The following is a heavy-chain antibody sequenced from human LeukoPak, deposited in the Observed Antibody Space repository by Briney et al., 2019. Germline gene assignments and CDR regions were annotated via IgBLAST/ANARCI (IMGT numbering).Heavy chain of an antibody. D-gene: IGHD6-19*01. V-gene: IGHV1-46*01. CDR2: INPSGGST. Sequence: ASVKVSCKASGYTFTSYYMHWVRQAPGQGLEWMGIINPSGGSTSYAQKFRGRVTMTRDMSTSTVYMELSSLRSEDTAVYYCARDRKRYIAVAGRGFDPWGQGTLVTVSS. CDR1: GYTFTSYY. J-gene: IGHJ5*02. CDR3: ARDRKRYIAVAGRGFDP.